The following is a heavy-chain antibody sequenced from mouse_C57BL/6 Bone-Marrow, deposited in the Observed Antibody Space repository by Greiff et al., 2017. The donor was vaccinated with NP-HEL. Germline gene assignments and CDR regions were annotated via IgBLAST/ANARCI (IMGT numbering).Heavy chain of an antibody. CDR2: IYPGDGDT. CDR3: AGYYGSSYAAY. J-gene: IGHJ3*01. CDR1: GYAFSSSW. Sequence: QVQLKESGPELVKPGASVKISCKASGYAFSSSWMNWVKQRPGKGLEWIGRIYPGDGDTNYNGKFKGKATLTADKSSSTAYMQLSSLTSEDSAVYFCAGYYGSSYAAYWGQGTLVTVSA. D-gene: IGHD1-1*01. V-gene: IGHV1-82*01.